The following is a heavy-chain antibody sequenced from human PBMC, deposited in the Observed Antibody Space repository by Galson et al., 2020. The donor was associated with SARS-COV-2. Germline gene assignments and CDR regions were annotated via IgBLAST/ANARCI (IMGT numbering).Heavy chain of an antibody. CDR2: MNPNSGNT. CDR3: ARAERITIFGVVTLLYYYMDV. CDR1: GYTFTSYD. V-gene: IGHV1-8*01. Sequence: ASVKVSCKTSGYTFTSYDINWVRQATGQGLEWMGWMNPNSGNTGYAQKFQGRVTMTRNTSISTAYMELSSLRSEDTAVYYCARAERITIFGVVTLLYYYMDVWGKGTMVTVSS. D-gene: IGHD3-3*01. J-gene: IGHJ6*03.